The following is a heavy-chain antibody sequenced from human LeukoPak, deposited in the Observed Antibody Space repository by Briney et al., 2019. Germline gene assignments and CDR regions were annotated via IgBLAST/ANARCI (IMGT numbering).Heavy chain of an antibody. V-gene: IGHV4-61*02. D-gene: IGHD3-16*01. Sequence: SETLSLTCTVSGGSISSGSYYWSWIRQPAGKGLEWIGRIYTSGSTNYNPSLKSRVAISVDTSKNQFSLKLSSVTAADTAVYYCAIRVSGRAFDIWGQGTMVTVSS. J-gene: IGHJ3*02. CDR2: IYTSGST. CDR3: AIRVSGRAFDI. CDR1: GGSISSGSYY.